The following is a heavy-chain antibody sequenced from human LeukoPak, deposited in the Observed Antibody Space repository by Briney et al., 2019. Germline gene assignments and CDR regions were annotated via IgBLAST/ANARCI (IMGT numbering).Heavy chain of an antibody. CDR2: IIPIFGTA. Sequence: AASVKVSCKASGGTFSSYAISWVRQAPGQGLEWMGGIIPIFGTANYAQKFQGRVTITTDESTSTAYMELNSLRSEDTAVYYCARYDFWSGSFDYWGQGTLVTVSS. CDR3: ARYDFWSGSFDY. J-gene: IGHJ4*02. D-gene: IGHD3-3*01. V-gene: IGHV1-69*05. CDR1: GGTFSSYA.